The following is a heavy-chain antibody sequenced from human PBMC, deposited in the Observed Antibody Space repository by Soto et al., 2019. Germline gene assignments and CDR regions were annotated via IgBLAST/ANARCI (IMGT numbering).Heavy chain of an antibody. CDR2: IWYDGSNK. D-gene: IGHD2-8*01. CDR3: ARDGMVYANYYYYGMDV. V-gene: IGHV3-33*01. CDR1: GFTFSSYG. J-gene: IGHJ6*02. Sequence: GGSLRLSCAASGFTFSSYGMYWVRQAPGKXLEWVAVIWYDGSNKYYADSVKGRFTISRDNSKNTLYLQMNSLRAEDTAVYYCARDGMVYANYYYYGMDVWGQGTTVTVSS.